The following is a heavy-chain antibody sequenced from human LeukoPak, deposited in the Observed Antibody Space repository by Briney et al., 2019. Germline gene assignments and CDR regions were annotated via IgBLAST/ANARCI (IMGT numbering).Heavy chain of an antibody. J-gene: IGHJ6*03. V-gene: IGHV3-21*01. CDR3: ARDGVFGILTGYYLTYYMDV. Sequence: GGSLRLSCAASGFTFSSYSMNWVRQAPGKGLEWVSSISSSSSYIYYADSVKGRFTISRDNAKNSLYLQMNSLRAGDTAVYYCARDGVFGILTGYYLTYYMDVWGKGTTVTISS. CDR2: ISSSSSYI. CDR1: GFTFSSYS. D-gene: IGHD3-9*01.